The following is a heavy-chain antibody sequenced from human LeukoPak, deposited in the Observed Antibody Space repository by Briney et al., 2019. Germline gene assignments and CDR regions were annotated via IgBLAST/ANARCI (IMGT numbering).Heavy chain of an antibody. CDR2: INTNTGNP. CDR1: GYTFTGYY. V-gene: IGHV7-4-1*02. D-gene: IGHD3-10*01. CDR3: ARERVRGVMVAGY. Sequence: ASVKVSCKASGYTFTGYYMHWVRQAPGQGLEWMGWINTNTGNPTYAQGFTGRFVFSLDTSVSTAYLQISSLKAEDTAVYYCARERVRGVMVAGYWGQGTLVTVSS. J-gene: IGHJ4*02.